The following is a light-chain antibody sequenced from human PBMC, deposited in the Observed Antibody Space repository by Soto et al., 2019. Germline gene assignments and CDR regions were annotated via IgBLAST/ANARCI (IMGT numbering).Light chain of an antibody. Sequence: QSALTQPASVSGSPGQSITISCTGTSSDVGSYNLVSWYQQHPGKAPKLMIYEGSKRPSGVSNRFSGSTSGNTTSLTISGLQAEDEADYYCCSYAGSSTFYVFGTGTKLTVL. J-gene: IGLJ1*01. CDR2: EGS. CDR1: SSDVGSYNL. CDR3: CSYAGSSTFYV. V-gene: IGLV2-23*01.